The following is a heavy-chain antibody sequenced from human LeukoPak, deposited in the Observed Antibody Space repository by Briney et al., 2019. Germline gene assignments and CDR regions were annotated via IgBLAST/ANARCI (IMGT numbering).Heavy chain of an antibody. CDR2: ISSSSSYI. CDR3: ARDGGGNSFDY. J-gene: IGHJ4*02. V-gene: IGHV3-21*01. Sequence: WISSISSSSSYIYYAASVKGGFTISRDNAKNSLYLQMNSLRAEDTAVYYCARDGGGNSFDYWGQGTLVTVSS. D-gene: IGHD4-23*01.